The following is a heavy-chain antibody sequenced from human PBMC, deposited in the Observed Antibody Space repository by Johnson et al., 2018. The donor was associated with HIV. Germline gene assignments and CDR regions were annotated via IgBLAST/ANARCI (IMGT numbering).Heavy chain of an antibody. D-gene: IGHD3-22*01. CDR1: GFTFSNAW. J-gene: IGHJ3*02. Sequence: VQLVESGGGLVQPGGSLRLSCAASGFTFSNAWMSWVRQAPGKGLEWVGRINWNGGRIGYADSVKGRFTISRDNSKNTLYLQMNSLRAEDTAVYYCARQSPYYFDRSGYPAAFDIWGQGTMVTGSS. CDR3: ARQSPYYFDRSGYPAAFDI. CDR2: INWNGGRI. V-gene: IGHV3-66*02.